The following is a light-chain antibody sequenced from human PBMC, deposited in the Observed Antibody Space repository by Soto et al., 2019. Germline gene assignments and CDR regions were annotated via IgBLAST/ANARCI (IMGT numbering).Light chain of an antibody. CDR1: QSVSSN. CDR3: QQYHNWPIT. V-gene: IGKV3-15*01. Sequence: EIVMKQSPATPSVSPGERATLSCRASQSVSSNLAWYQQKPGQAPRLLIYGASTRATGIPARFSGSGSGTEFTLTISSLQSEDFAVYYCQQYHNWPITFGQGTRLE. J-gene: IGKJ5*01. CDR2: GAS.